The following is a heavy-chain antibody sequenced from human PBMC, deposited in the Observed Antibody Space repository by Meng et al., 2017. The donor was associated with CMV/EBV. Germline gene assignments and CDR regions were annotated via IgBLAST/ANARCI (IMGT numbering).Heavy chain of an antibody. CDR1: GYTFTGYY. J-gene: IGHJ4*02. Sequence: ASVKVSCKASGYTFTGYYMHWVRQAPGQGLEWMGWINPNSGGTNYAQKFQGRVTMTRDTSISTAYMELSSLRSEDTAVYYCASLYCGGDCPIEFEGQFDYWGQGTLVTVSS. D-gene: IGHD2-21*01. V-gene: IGHV1-2*02. CDR2: INPNSGGT. CDR3: ASLYCGGDCPIEFEGQFDY.